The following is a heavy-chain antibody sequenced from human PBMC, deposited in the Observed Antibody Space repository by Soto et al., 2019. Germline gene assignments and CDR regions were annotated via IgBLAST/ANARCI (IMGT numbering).Heavy chain of an antibody. CDR3: AKPGARRCWNRCLDL. CDR1: GFTFSTYA. D-gene: IGHD1-1*01. J-gene: IGHJ4*02. Sequence: GGSLRLSCAASGFTFSTYAMTWVRQAPGRGLEWVSSISGSGGSTYYADSVKGRFTISRDNSKNTLFLQMNSLRAEDSAVYYCAKPGARRCWNRCLDLWGQGTLVTVSS. V-gene: IGHV3-23*01. CDR2: ISGSGGST.